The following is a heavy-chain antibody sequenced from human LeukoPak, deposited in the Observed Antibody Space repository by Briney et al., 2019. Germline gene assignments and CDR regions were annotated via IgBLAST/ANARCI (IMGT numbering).Heavy chain of an antibody. V-gene: IGHV3-33*01. D-gene: IGHD5-18*01. CDR1: GFTFSSYG. J-gene: IGHJ4*02. Sequence: GGSLRLSCAASGFTFSSYGMHWVRQAPGKGLEWVAVIRYDGSNKYYADSVKGRFTISRDNSKNTLYLQMNSLRAEDTAVYYCARVDTAMVTRGTGAFDYWGQGTLVTVSS. CDR3: ARVDTAMVTRGTGAFDY. CDR2: IRYDGSNK.